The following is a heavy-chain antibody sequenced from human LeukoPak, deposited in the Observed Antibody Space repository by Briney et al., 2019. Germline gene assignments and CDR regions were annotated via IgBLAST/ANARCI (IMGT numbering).Heavy chain of an antibody. CDR2: ISYDGSNK. V-gene: IGHV3-30*18. CDR3: AKAWVSGEADYFDY. Sequence: PGGSLRLSCAASGFTFSSYGMHWVRQAPGKGLEWVAVISYDGSNKYYADSVKGRFTISRDNSKNTLYLQMNSLRAEDTAVYYCAKAWVSGEADYFDYWGQGILVTVSS. D-gene: IGHD1-26*01. CDR1: GFTFSSYG. J-gene: IGHJ4*02.